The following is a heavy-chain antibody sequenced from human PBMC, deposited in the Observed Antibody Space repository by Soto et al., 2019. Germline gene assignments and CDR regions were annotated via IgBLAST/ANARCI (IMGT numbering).Heavy chain of an antibody. D-gene: IGHD3-16*01. CDR3: ARVIPTDYDYIWGSYFYDY. J-gene: IGHJ4*02. CDR2: ISAYNGNT. CDR1: GYTFTSYG. V-gene: IGHV1-18*01. Sequence: QVQLVQSGAEVKKPGASVKVSCKASGYTFTSYGISWVRQAPGQGLECMGWISAYNGNTNYAQKLQGRVTMTTDTSTSTAYMELRSLRSDDTAVYYCARVIPTDYDYIWGSYFYDYWGQGTLVTVSS.